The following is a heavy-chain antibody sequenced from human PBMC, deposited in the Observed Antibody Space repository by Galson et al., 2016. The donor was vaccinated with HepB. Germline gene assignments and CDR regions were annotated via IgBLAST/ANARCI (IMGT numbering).Heavy chain of an antibody. J-gene: IGHJ4*02. CDR1: GFTFTDYA. Sequence: SLRLSCAASGFTFTDYAMHWVRQGPGKGLEWVSGISWNSGIVGYADSVRGRFSISRDNAKKSLFLQRNSVRPDEPAVYYCAKDMSSAAYYFDNWGLGTLVTVSS. V-gene: IGHV3-9*01. CDR2: ISWNSGIV. CDR3: AKDMSSAAYYFDN. D-gene: IGHD2-2*01.